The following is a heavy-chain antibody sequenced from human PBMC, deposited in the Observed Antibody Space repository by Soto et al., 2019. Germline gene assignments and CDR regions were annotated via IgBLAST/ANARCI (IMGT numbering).Heavy chain of an antibody. Sequence: QVQLVESGGGVVQPGRSLRLSCAASGFIFSSYGMHWVRQAPGKGLEWVAVIWYDGSNKYYADSVKGRFTISRDNSKNTLYLQMNSLRAEDTAVYYCARSGYSSSWVYDAFDIWGQGTMVTVSS. J-gene: IGHJ3*02. CDR3: ARSGYSSSWVYDAFDI. CDR2: IWYDGSNK. V-gene: IGHV3-33*01. CDR1: GFIFSSYG. D-gene: IGHD6-13*01.